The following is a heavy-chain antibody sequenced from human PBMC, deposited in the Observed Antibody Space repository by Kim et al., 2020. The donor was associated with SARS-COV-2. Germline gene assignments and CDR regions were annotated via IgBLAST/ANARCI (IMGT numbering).Heavy chain of an antibody. D-gene: IGHD3-3*01. Sequence: SETLSLTCTVSGGSISSYYWSWIRQPPGKGLEWIGYIYYSGSTNYNSSLKSRVTISVDTSKNQFSLKLSSVTAADTAVYYCASLYYDFWSGYNYGMDVWGQGTTVTVSS. CDR2: IYYSGST. CDR1: GGSISSYY. CDR3: ASLYYDFWSGYNYGMDV. J-gene: IGHJ6*02. V-gene: IGHV4-59*01.